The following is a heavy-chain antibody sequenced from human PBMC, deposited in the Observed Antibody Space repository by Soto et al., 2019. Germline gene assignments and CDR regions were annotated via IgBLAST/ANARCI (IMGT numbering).Heavy chain of an antibody. CDR3: ARQSPGVWFGELYFFGY. CDR1: GGSISSYY. D-gene: IGHD3-10*01. CDR2: IYYSGST. V-gene: IGHV4-59*08. J-gene: IGHJ4*02. Sequence: SETLSLTCTVSGGSISSYYWSWIRQPPGKGLEWIGYIYYSGSTNYNPSLKSRVTISVDTSKNQFSWKLSSVTAADTAVYYCARQSPGVWFGELYFFGYWGQGTLVTVSS.